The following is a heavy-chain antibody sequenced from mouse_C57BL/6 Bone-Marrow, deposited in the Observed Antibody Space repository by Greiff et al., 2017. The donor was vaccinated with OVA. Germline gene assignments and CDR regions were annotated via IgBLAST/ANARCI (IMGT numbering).Heavy chain of an antibody. CDR2: IDPSDTYT. CDR3: ASAVFAY. J-gene: IGHJ3*01. Sequence: VQLQQPGAEVVKPGASVKLSCKASGYTFTSYWMQWIKQRPGQGLEWIGEIDPSDTYTNYNQKFRAKATLTVDTSSSTAYMQLTSLTSEDSAVYYCASAVFAYWGQGTLVTVS. CDR1: GYTFTSYW. V-gene: IGHV1-50*01.